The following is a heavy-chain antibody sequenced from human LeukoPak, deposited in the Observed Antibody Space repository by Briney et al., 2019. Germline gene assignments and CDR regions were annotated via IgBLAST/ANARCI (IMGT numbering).Heavy chain of an antibody. CDR1: GFTFSSYS. CDR3: ATYYYDSSGYPFDY. CDR2: ISSSSSYI. D-gene: IGHD3-22*01. V-gene: IGHV3-21*01. Sequence: PGGSLRLSFAASGFTFSSYSMNWVRQAPGKGLEWVSSISSSSSYIYYADSVKGRFTISRDNAKNSLYLQMNSLRAEDTAVYYCATYYYDSSGYPFDYWGQGTLVTVYS. J-gene: IGHJ4*02.